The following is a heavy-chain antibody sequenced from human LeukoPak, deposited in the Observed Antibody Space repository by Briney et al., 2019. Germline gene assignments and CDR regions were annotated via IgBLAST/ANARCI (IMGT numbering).Heavy chain of an antibody. CDR1: GGSIGTYY. J-gene: IGHJ6*03. V-gene: IGHV4-59*01. Sequence: SETLSLTCTVSGGSIGTYYWSWIRQPPGKGLEWIGYIYYSGSTNYNPSLKSRVTISVDTSKNQFSLKLSSVTAADTAVYYCARVAYSYGYYYYYYYMDVWGKGTTVTISS. CDR3: ARVAYSYGYYYYYYYMDV. CDR2: IYYSGST. D-gene: IGHD5-18*01.